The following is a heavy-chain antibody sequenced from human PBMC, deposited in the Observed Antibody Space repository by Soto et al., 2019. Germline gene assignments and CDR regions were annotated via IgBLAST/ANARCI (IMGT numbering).Heavy chain of an antibody. D-gene: IGHD6-13*01. J-gene: IGHJ3*02. V-gene: IGHV5-51*01. CDR3: ATAYRGNSIAAASAEDI. CDR1: GYSFTSYW. CDR2: IYPGDSDT. Sequence: GEALKISCKGSGYSFTSYWIGWVRQMPGKGLEWMGIIYPGDSDTRYSPSFQGQVTISADKSISTAYLQWSSLKASDTAMYYCATAYRGNSIAAASAEDIWGQGTMITVSS.